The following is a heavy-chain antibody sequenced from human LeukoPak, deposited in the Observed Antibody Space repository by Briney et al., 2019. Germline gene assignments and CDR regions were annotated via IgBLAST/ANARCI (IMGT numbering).Heavy chain of an antibody. CDR2: INSDGSST. CDR3: ARGLYCSGGSCYSRPNWFDP. V-gene: IGHV3-74*01. CDR1: GFTFSSYW. D-gene: IGHD2-15*01. J-gene: IGHJ5*02. Sequence: GGSLRLSCAASGFTFSSYWMHWVRQAPGKGLVWVSRINSDGSSTSYADSVKGRFTIFRDNAKNTLYLQMNSLRAEDTAVYYCARGLYCSGGSCYSRPNWFDPWGQGTLVTVSS.